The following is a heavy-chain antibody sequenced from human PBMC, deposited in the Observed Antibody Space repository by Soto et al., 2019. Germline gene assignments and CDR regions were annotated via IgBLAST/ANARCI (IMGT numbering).Heavy chain of an antibody. D-gene: IGHD5-12*01. CDR1: GGSVSSGSYY. CDR2: IYYSGST. CDR3: ARELEGVATIGWAGFNWFDP. Sequence: PSETLSLTCTVSGGSVSSGSYYWSWIRQPPGKGLEWIGYIYYSGSTNYNPSLKSRVTISVDTSKNQFSLKLSSVTAADTAVYYCARELEGVATIGWAGFNWFDPWGQGSLVTVSS. J-gene: IGHJ5*02. V-gene: IGHV4-61*01.